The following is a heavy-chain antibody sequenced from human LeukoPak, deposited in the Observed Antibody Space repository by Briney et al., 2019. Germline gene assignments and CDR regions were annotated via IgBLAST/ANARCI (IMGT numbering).Heavy chain of an antibody. V-gene: IGHV4-59*01. CDR1: GVSISSYY. Sequence: SETLSLTYTVSGVSISSYYWSWIRQPPGKGLEWIGYIYYSGSTNYNPSLKSRVTISVNTSKNQFSLKLSSVTAADTAVYYCARAGIAAAGTVDYYYMDVWGKGTTVTLSS. D-gene: IGHD6-13*01. J-gene: IGHJ6*03. CDR2: IYYSGST. CDR3: ARAGIAAAGTVDYYYMDV.